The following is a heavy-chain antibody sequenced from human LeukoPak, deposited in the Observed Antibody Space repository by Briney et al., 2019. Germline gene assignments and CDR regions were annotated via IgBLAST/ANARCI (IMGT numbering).Heavy chain of an antibody. D-gene: IGHD3-16*01. CDR3: ARDPGWGALDY. Sequence: PGGSLRLSCAASGFSFSTTWMTWVRQTAGKGLELVANINIDGSQRYHADSVEGRFTISRDNVKNTLYLQMSSLRVEDTAVYYCARDPGWGALDYWGQGALVIVSS. J-gene: IGHJ4*02. V-gene: IGHV3-7*03. CDR1: GFSFSTTW. CDR2: INIDGSQR.